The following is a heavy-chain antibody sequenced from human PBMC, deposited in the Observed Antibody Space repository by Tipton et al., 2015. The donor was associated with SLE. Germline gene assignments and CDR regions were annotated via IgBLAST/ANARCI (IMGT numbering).Heavy chain of an antibody. CDR1: GGSIIGYY. CDR3: GRGRTDAWELVGY. J-gene: IGHJ4*02. CDR2: IYTGGRT. D-gene: IGHD4-23*01. Sequence: LRLSCTVSGGSIIGYYWSWIRQPAGKGPEWIGRIYTGGRTIHNPSPNSRVTMSLDTSKSQFSLKLTSVTATDTAVYYCGRGRTDAWELVGYWGQGTLVTVSS. V-gene: IGHV4-4*07.